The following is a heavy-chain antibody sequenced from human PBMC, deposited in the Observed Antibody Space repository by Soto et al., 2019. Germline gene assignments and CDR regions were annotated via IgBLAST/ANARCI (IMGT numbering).Heavy chain of an antibody. J-gene: IGHJ6*02. CDR3: ARPNHPSGSHYYHPYGMDV. Sequence: PGGSLRLSCAASGFTFSSYAMHWVRQAPGKGLEWVAVISYDESQKYYADSVKGRFTISRDSSENTLYLQMNSLRAEDTAVYYCARPNHPSGSHYYHPYGMDVWGQGTTVTVSS. CDR2: ISYDESQK. CDR1: GFTFSSYA. V-gene: IGHV3-30-3*01. D-gene: IGHD1-26*01.